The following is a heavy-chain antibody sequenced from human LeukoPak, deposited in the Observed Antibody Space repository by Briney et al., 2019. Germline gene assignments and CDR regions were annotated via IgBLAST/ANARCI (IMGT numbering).Heavy chain of an antibody. J-gene: IGHJ4*02. CDR3: AKDLAPKGIAVAGGIGYFDY. V-gene: IGHV3-23*01. D-gene: IGHD6-19*01. CDR2: ISGSGGST. Sequence: PGGSLRLSCAASGFTFSSYAMSWVRQAPGKGLEWASAISGSGGSTYYADSVKGRFTISRDNSKNTLYLQMNSLRAEDTAVYYCAKDLAPKGIAVAGGIGYFDYWGQGTLVTVSS. CDR1: GFTFSSYA.